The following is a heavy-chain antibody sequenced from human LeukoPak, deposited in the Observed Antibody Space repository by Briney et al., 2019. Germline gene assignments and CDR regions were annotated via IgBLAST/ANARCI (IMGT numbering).Heavy chain of an antibody. Sequence: SETLSLTCTVSGGSISSYYWSWIRQPPGKGLEWIGYIYYSGSTNYNPSLKSRVTISVDTSKNQSSLKLSSVTAADTAVYYCARDSSGYCSGGSCLQNWFDPWGQGTLVTVSS. CDR3: ARDSSGYCSGGSCLQNWFDP. J-gene: IGHJ5*02. CDR1: GGSISSYY. CDR2: IYYSGST. D-gene: IGHD2-15*01. V-gene: IGHV4-59*01.